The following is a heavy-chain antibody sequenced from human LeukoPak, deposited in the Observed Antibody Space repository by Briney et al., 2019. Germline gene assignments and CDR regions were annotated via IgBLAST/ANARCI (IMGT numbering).Heavy chain of an antibody. V-gene: IGHV4-34*01. J-gene: IGHJ5*02. D-gene: IGHD3-9*01. CDR3: ARFRRYFDWLLPANWFDP. CDR2: INHSGST. Sequence: PSETLSLTCAVYGGSFSGYYWSWLRQPPGKGLEWIGEINHSGSTNYNPSLKSRVTISVDTSKNQFSLKLSSVTAADTAVYYCARFRRYFDWLLPANWFDPWGQGTLVTVSS. CDR1: GGSFSGYY.